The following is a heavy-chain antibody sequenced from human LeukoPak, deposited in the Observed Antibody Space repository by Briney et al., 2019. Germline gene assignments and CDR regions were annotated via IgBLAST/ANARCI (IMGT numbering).Heavy chain of an antibody. V-gene: IGHV4-30-4*01. CDR1: GGSISSGDYY. CDR3: ARSASSYDFWSGYSQPFDY. J-gene: IGHJ4*02. CDR2: IYYSGST. D-gene: IGHD3-3*01. Sequence: PSQTLSLTCTVSGGSISSGDYYWSWIRQPPGKGLEWIGYIYYSGSTYYNPSLKSRVTISVDTSKNQFSLKLSSVTAADTAVYYCARSASSYDFWSGYSQPFDYWGQGTLVTVSS.